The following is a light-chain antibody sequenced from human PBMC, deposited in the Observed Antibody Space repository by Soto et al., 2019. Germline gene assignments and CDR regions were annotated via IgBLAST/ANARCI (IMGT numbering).Light chain of an antibody. Sequence: EIVMTQSPATLSVSPGERATLSCRASQRVSSNLAWYQQKPGQAPRLLLYGASTRATGHPTRLGGSGSGTEFTLTISSLQSEDFAVYYCQHYNNWPLTFGQGTKVEIK. CDR2: GAS. J-gene: IGKJ1*01. CDR3: QHYNNWPLT. V-gene: IGKV3-15*01. CDR1: QRVSSN.